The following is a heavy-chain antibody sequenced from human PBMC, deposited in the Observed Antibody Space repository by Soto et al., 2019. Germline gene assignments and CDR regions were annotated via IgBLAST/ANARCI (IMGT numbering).Heavy chain of an antibody. J-gene: IGHJ4*02. V-gene: IGHV3-9*01. CDR1: GFTFDDYA. CDR3: AKDMMDANLVSAFYDY. D-gene: IGHD3-16*02. CDR2: ISWNSGSI. Sequence: GGSLRLSCAASGFTFDDYAMHWVRQAPEKGLEWVSGISWNSGSIGYADSVKGRFTISRDNAKNSLYLQMNSLRAEDTALYYCAKDMMDANLVSAFYDYWGQGTLVTVSS.